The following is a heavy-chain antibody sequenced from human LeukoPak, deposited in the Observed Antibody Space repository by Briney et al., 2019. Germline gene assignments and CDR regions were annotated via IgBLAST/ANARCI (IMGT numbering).Heavy chain of an antibody. CDR3: ARTPGLDAFDI. CDR2: ISYDGSNK. J-gene: IGHJ3*02. D-gene: IGHD5/OR15-5a*01. Sequence: GGSLRLSCVASGFTFSSYAMHWVRQAPGKGLEWVAVISYDGSNKYYADSVKGRFTISRDNSKNTLYLQMNSLRAEDTAVYYCARTPGLDAFDIWGQGTMVTVSS. CDR1: GFTFSSYA. V-gene: IGHV3-30-3*01.